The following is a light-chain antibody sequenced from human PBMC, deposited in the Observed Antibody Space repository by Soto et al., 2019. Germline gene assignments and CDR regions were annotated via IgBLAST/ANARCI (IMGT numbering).Light chain of an antibody. CDR1: QSVSSN. Sequence: IVMTQSPATLSVSPGERATLSCRASQSVSSNLAWYPQKHAQAPRLLIYGASTRATGIPARFSGSGSGTEFTLTISSLQSEDFAVYYCQQYNNWPQTFGQGTKVEIK. CDR3: QQYNNWPQT. CDR2: GAS. V-gene: IGKV3-15*01. J-gene: IGKJ1*01.